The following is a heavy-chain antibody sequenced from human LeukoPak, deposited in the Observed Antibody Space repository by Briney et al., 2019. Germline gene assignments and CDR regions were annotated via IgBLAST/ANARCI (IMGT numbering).Heavy chain of an antibody. CDR1: GHTFTGYY. CDR3: ARGISSGSSANY. Sequence: ASVKVSCKASGHTFTGYYMHWVRQAPGQGLEWMGWINPNSGGTNYAQKFQGRVTMTRDTSISTAYMELSRLRSDDTAVYYCARGISSGSSANYWGQGTLVTVSS. V-gene: IGHV1-2*02. J-gene: IGHJ4*02. D-gene: IGHD1-26*01. CDR2: INPNSGGT.